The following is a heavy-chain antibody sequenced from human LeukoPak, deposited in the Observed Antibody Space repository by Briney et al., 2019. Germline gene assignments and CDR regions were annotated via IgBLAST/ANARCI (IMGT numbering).Heavy chain of an antibody. V-gene: IGHV4-34*01. CDR3: ARGWDTGYSYYGMDV. J-gene: IGHJ6*02. Sequence: SETLSLTCAVYGGSFSGYYWSWIRQPPGKGLEWIGEINHSGSTYYNPSLKSRVTISVDTSKNQFSLKLSSVTAADTAVYYCARGWDTGYSYYGMDVWGQGTTVTVSS. D-gene: IGHD5-18*01. CDR2: INHSGST. CDR1: GGSFSGYY.